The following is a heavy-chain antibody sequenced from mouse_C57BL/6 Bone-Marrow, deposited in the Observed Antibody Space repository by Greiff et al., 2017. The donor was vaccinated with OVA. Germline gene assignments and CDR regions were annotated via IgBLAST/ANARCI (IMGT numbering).Heavy chain of an antibody. CDR1: GFTFSDYY. CDR3: ARIYAAMDY. J-gene: IGHJ4*01. V-gene: IGHV5-12*01. CDR2: ISNGGGST. Sequence: EVQVVESGGGLVQPGGSLKLSCAASGFTFSDYYMYWVRQTPEKRLEWVAYISNGGGSTYYPDTVKGRFTISRDNAKNTLYLQMSRLKSEDTAMYYCARIYAAMDYWGQGTSVTVSS. D-gene: IGHD2-3*01.